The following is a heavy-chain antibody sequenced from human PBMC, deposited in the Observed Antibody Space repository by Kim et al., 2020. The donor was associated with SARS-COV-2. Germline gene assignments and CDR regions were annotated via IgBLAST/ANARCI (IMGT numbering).Heavy chain of an antibody. J-gene: IGHJ4*02. V-gene: IGHV3-21*04. D-gene: IGHD4-17*01. CDR1: GFTFSSYS. CDR3: ARVAGTVTHGYYFDS. Sequence: GGSLRLSCAASGFTFSSYSMNWVRQAPGKGLEWVSTINRSSSYIYYADSVKGRFTISRDNAKNSLFLQMNSLRAEDTAVYYCARVAGTVTHGYYFDSWGPGTLVTVSS. CDR2: INRSSSYI.